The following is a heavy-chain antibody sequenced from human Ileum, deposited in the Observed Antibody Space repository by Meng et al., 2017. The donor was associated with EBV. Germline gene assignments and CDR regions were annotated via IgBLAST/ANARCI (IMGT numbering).Heavy chain of an antibody. CDR2: ISSSGSTI. CDR1: GFTFSDYY. V-gene: IGHV3-11*01. CDR3: ARDTSYYDSSGYCDY. D-gene: IGHD3-22*01. J-gene: IGHJ4*02. Sequence: VGRVESGGGLVKPGGSLGLSCAASGFTFSDYYMSWIRQAPGKGLEWVSYISSSGSTIYYADSVKGRFTISRDNAKNSLYLQMNSLRAEDTAVYYCARDTSYYDSSGYCDYWGQGTLVTVSS.